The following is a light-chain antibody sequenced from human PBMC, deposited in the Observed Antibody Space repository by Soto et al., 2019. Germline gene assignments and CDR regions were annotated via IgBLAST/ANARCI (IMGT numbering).Light chain of an antibody. CDR2: EVS. CDR3: NSYTSRNPYV. Sequence: QSVLGQPASVSGSPGQSITISCTGTSTDVGGYRYVSWFQQHPGKAPKLIIYEVSHRPSGVSNRFSGSKSGNTASLTISGLQDEDEADYYCNSYTSRNPYVFGSGTKVTVL. CDR1: STDVGGYRY. J-gene: IGLJ1*01. V-gene: IGLV2-14*01.